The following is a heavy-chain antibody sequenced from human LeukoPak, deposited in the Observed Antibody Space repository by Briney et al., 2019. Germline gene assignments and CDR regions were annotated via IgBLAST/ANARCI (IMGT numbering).Heavy chain of an antibody. V-gene: IGHV3-30*04. J-gene: IGHJ4*02. CDR2: ISYDGSNK. CDR3: AKNGRGSGTYYPRTKYYFDY. CDR1: GFTFSSYA. D-gene: IGHD3-10*01. Sequence: GSLRLSCAASGFTFSSYAMHWVRQAPGKGLEWVAVISYDGSNKYYADSVKGRFTISRDNSKNTLYLQMNSLRAEDTAVYYCAKNGRGSGTYYPRTKYYFDYWGQGTLVTVSS.